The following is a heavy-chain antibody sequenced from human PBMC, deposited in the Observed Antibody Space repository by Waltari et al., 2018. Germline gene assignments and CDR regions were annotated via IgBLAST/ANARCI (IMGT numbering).Heavy chain of an antibody. CDR1: GFSFSAYW. J-gene: IGHJ4*02. D-gene: IGHD2-2*01. CDR3: ARGSPGYVRVWDS. CDR2: IKYDGSAT. Sequence: EVQLTESGGGLVQPGGSLSLSCPASGFSFSAYWMTWVRQAPGKGLEWVANIKYDGSATYHADSVNGRFSISRDNAKNSLYLQMNSVSAEDTAIYYCARGSPGYVRVWDSWGQGTMVTVSS. V-gene: IGHV3-7*03.